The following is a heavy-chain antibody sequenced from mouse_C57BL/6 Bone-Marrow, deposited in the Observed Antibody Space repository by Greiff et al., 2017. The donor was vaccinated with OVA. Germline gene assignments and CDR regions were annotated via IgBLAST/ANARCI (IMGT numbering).Heavy chain of an antibody. J-gene: IGHJ4*01. D-gene: IGHD2-3*01. V-gene: IGHV5-17*01. CDR3: ARQDGYYYYYAMDY. CDR2: ISSGSSTI. CDR1: GFTFSDYG. Sequence: EVQGVESGGGLVKPGGSLKLSCAASGFTFSDYGMHWVRQAPEKGLEWVAYISSGSSTIYYADTLKGRFTISRDNAKTTLFLQMTSLRSEDTAMYYCARQDGYYYYYAMDYWGQGTSVTVSS.